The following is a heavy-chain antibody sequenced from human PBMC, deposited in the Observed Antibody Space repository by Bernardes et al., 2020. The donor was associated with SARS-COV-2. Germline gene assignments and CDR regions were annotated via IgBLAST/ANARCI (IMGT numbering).Heavy chain of an antibody. Sequence: GGSLRLSCEVSGFTFSNYAMHWVRQAPGKGLEWVAVISYDGSSKYYADSVKGRFTISRDNSKNTLYLQMNSLRAEDTAVHYCARTQWLERGPGSFDIWGQGTMVTVSS. CDR3: ARTQWLERGPGSFDI. J-gene: IGHJ3*02. V-gene: IGHV3-30-3*01. D-gene: IGHD6-19*01. CDR1: GFTFSNYA. CDR2: ISYDGSSK.